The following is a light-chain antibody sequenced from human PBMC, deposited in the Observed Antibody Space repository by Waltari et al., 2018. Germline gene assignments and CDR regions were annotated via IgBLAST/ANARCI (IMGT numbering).Light chain of an antibody. CDR1: QSVLYSSKNKNY. CDR3: QQYYSTSLT. CDR2: WAS. V-gene: IGKV4-1*01. J-gene: IGKJ4*01. Sequence: DIVMTQSPDSLAVSLGEGATINCKSSQSVLYSSKNKNYLAWYQQKPGQPPKLLISWASTRESGVPDRFSGSGSGTAFTLAISSLQAEDVAVYFCQQYYSTSLTFGGGTKVEIK.